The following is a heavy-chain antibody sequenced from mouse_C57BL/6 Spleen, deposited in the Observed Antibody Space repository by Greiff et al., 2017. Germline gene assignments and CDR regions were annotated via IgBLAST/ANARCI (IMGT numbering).Heavy chain of an antibody. CDR2: ISSGSSTI. Sequence: EVKLMESGGGLVKPGGSLKLSCAASGFTFSDYGMHWVRQAPEKGLEWVAYISSGSSTIYYAATVKGRFTISRDNAKNTLFLQMTSLRSEDTAMYYCAATVVATSDYAMDYWGQGTSVTVSS. CDR1: GFTFSDYG. D-gene: IGHD1-1*01. V-gene: IGHV5-17*01. J-gene: IGHJ4*01. CDR3: AATVVATSDYAMDY.